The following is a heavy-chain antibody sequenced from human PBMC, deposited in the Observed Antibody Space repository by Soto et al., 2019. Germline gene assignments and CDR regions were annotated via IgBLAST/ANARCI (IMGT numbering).Heavy chain of an antibody. V-gene: IGHV4-34*01. D-gene: IGHD6-13*01. Sequence: QVQLQQWGAGLLKPSETLSLTCAVYGGSFSGYYWSWIRQPPGKGLEWIGEINHSGSTNYNPSLKSRVTISVDTYNNQFSLKLSSVTAADTAVYYCARGVAAAGMGFYYYGMDVWGQGTTVTVSS. CDR1: GGSFSGYY. J-gene: IGHJ6*02. CDR2: INHSGST. CDR3: ARGVAAAGMGFYYYGMDV.